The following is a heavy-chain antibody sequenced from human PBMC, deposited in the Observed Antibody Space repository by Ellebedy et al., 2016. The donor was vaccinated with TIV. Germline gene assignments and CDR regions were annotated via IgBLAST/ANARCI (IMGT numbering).Heavy chain of an antibody. CDR3: TRDPAGGNSGDAFAS. CDR2: MRSKTYGGTI. CDR1: GFSFGDYA. Sequence: GGSLRLSXAAFGFSFGDYAMNWFRQAPGKGLEWVGFMRSKTYGGTIEYAASVKGRFTISRDDSKSIVYLQMSSLKTEDTAVYFCTRDPAGGNSGDAFASWGQGTLVTVSS. D-gene: IGHD4-23*01. J-gene: IGHJ4*02. V-gene: IGHV3-49*03.